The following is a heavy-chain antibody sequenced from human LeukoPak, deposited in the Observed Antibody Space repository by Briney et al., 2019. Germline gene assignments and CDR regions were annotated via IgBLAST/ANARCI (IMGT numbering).Heavy chain of an antibody. D-gene: IGHD2-21*02. CDR3: ARAPLAYCGGDCSQFDY. J-gene: IGHJ4*02. CDR1: DASISSYY. Sequence: SETLSLTCTVSDASISSYYWSWVRRPPGKGPEWIGFMYYIGNTNYNPSLKSRVTISVDRSKNQVSLKLSSVTAADTAVYYCARAPLAYCGGDCSQFDYWGQGTLVTVSS. CDR2: MYYIGNT. V-gene: IGHV4-59*01.